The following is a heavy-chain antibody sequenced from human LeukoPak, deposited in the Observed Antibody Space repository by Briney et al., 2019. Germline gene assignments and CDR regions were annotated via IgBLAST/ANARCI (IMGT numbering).Heavy chain of an antibody. CDR3: ARQSSGYDLGPFAY. J-gene: IGHJ4*02. CDR2: ISYSGST. Sequence: PSETLSLTCTVSGGSITSYYWSWIRQPPGKGLEWIAYISYSGSTNYNPSLRSRVTISLDTSKNHFSLKLSSVTAADPAVYYCARQSSGYDLGPFAYWGQGTLVTVSS. V-gene: IGHV4-59*08. D-gene: IGHD5-12*01. CDR1: GGSITSYY.